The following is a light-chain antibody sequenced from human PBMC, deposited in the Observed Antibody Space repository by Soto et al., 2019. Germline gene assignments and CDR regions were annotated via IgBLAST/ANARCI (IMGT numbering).Light chain of an antibody. CDR1: QSVTNSF. Sequence: PGERATLSCRASQSVTNSFFAWYQQKPGQAPRLLIYGISSRATGIPDRFSGSGSGTAFTLTISRLEPEDFVVYFCQQYSTLPHTFGQGTKLEVK. J-gene: IGKJ2*01. CDR2: GIS. CDR3: QQYSTLPHT. V-gene: IGKV3-20*01.